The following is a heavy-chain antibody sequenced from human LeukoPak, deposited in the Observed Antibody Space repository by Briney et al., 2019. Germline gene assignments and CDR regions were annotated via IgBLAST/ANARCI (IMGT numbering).Heavy chain of an antibody. D-gene: IGHD2-21*01. CDR3: ARGGVVVLGVMDI. Sequence: GGSVKVSCKASGYTFTGYSMHWVRQAPGQGLEWMGWINPSSGGTNYAQKFQDRVTMTRDTSINTAYMELRRLRSDDTAVYYCARGGVVVLGVMDIWGQGTVVTVSS. CDR1: GYTFTGYS. V-gene: IGHV1-2*02. J-gene: IGHJ3*02. CDR2: INPSSGGT.